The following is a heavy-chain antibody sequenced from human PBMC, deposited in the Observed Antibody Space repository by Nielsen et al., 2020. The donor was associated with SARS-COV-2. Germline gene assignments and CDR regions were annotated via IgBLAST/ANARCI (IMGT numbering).Heavy chain of an antibody. D-gene: IGHD3-16*01. CDR1: GFTFSSYA. J-gene: IGHJ4*02. V-gene: IGHV3-30-3*01. CDR2: ISYDGSNK. CDR3: ARNAPRNYFDY. Sequence: GESLKISCAASGFTFSSYAMHWVRQAPGKGLEWVAVISYDGSNKYYADSVKGRFTISRDNSKNTLYLQMNSLRAEDTAVYYCARNAPRNYFDYWGQGTLVTVSS.